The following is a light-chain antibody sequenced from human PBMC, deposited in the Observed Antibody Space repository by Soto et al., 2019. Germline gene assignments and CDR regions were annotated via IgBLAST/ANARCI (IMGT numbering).Light chain of an antibody. V-gene: IGLV1-47*02. J-gene: IGLJ1*01. CDR3: AAWDDSLSGYV. CDR1: SSDVSGSNY. CDR2: DNN. Sequence: QSVLTQPASVSGSPGQSITISCTGTSSDVSGSNYVSWYQQLPGTAPKLMIYDNNKRPSGVPDRFSGSKSGTSASLAISGLRSEDEADYYCAAWDDSLSGYVFGTGTKVTVL.